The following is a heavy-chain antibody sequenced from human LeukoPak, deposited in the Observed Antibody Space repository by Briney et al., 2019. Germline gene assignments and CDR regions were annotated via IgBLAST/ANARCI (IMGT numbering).Heavy chain of an antibody. CDR1: GFTFSSYG. CDR2: ISYDGSNK. Sequence: GRSLRLSCAASGFTFSSYGMHWVRQAPGKGLEWVAVISYDGSNKYYADSVKGRFTISRDNSKNTLYLQMNSLRAEDTAVYYCARDMGSGYSFDYWGQGTLVTVSS. D-gene: IGHD3-22*01. J-gene: IGHJ4*02. V-gene: IGHV3-30*03. CDR3: ARDMGSGYSFDY.